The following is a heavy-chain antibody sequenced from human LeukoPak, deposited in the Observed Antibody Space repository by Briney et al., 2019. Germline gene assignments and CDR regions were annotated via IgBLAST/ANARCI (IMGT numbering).Heavy chain of an antibody. CDR2: IYTSGST. V-gene: IGHV4-4*09. CDR3: ARFIGGAFDI. J-gene: IGHJ3*02. CDR1: GGSISSYY. Sequence: PSETLSLTCTVSGGSISSYYWSWIRQPPGRGLEWIGYIYTSGSTNYNPSLKSRVTISVDTSKNQFSLKLSSVTAADTAVYYCARFIGGAFDIWGRGTMVTVSS.